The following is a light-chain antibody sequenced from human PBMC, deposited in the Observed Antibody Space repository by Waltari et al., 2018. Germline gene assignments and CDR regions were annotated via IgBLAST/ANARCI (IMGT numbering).Light chain of an antibody. Sequence: DIQMTQSPSSLSASVGDRVTITCQASQGISNYLNWYQHKPGKAPKLLIFDASNLQTGVPSRFSGSGSGTDFIFTISSLQPEDIATYYCQQYDNLPRTFGQGTKLEIK. CDR1: QGISNY. V-gene: IGKV1-33*01. CDR2: DAS. CDR3: QQYDNLPRT. J-gene: IGKJ2*01.